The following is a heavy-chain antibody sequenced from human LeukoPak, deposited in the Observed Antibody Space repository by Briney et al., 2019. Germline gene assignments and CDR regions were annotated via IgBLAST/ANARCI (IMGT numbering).Heavy chain of an antibody. D-gene: IGHD3-3*01. CDR1: GGSISSSRYY. J-gene: IGHJ6*03. Sequence: SETLSLTCTVSGGSISSSRYYGGWVRQPPGKGLEWIGSIYTSGSTNYNPSLKSRFTMSVDTSKNQFSLKLSSVTAADTAVYYCAGTFFGTTTNYYYYYMDVWGKGTTVTVSS. CDR3: AGTFFGTTTNYYYYYMDV. V-gene: IGHV4-39*07. CDR2: IYTSGST.